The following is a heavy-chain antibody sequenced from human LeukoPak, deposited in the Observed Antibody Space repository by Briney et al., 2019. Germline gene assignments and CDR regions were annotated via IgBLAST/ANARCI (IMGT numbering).Heavy chain of an antibody. V-gene: IGHV7-4-1*02. CDR1: GYAFTSYA. J-gene: IGHJ5*02. Sequence: ASVKVSCKASGYAFTSYAMNWVRQAPGQGLEWMGWINTNTGNPTYAQGFTGRFVFSLDTSVSTAYLQISSLKAEDTAVYYCAREWGSYSSGWYLPNWFDPWGQGTLVTVSS. CDR3: AREWGSYSSGWYLPNWFDP. CDR2: INTNTGNP. D-gene: IGHD6-19*01.